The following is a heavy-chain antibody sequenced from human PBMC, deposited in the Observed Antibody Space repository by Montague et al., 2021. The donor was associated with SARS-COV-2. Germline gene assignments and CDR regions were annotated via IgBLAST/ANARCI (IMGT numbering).Heavy chain of an antibody. CDR2: IYYSGST. J-gene: IGHJ3*02. V-gene: IGHV4-39*01. D-gene: IGHD3-16*01. CDR3: ARLGDNHVGRRGAFDI. CDR1: GGSISSSSYY. Sequence: SETLSLTCTDSGGSISSSSYYWGWIRQPPGKGLEWIGSIYYSGSTYYNPSLKSRVTISVDTSKNQFSLKLSSVTAADTAVYYCARLGDNHVGRRGAFDIWGQGTMVTVSS.